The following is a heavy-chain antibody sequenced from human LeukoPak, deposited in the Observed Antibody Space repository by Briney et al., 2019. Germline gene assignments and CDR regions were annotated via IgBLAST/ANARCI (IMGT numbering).Heavy chain of an antibody. Sequence: SETLSLTCTVPGGSISSSSYYWGWIRQPPGKGLEWIGSIYYSGSTYYNPSLKSRVTISVDTSKNQFSLKLSSVTAADTAVYYCATAAKYFLTGPNFDYWGQGTLVTVSS. CDR1: GGSISSSSYY. CDR3: ATAAKYFLTGPNFDY. V-gene: IGHV4-39*01. D-gene: IGHD3-9*01. CDR2: IYYSGST. J-gene: IGHJ4*02.